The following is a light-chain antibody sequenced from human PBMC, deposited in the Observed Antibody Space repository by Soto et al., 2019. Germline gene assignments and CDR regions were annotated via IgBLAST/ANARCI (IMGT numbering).Light chain of an antibody. CDR1: QSVSSY. J-gene: IGKJ2*01. CDR3: QQRSKWPRN. Sequence: EIVLTQSPATLSLSPGDRATLSCRASQSVSSYLAWYQQKPGQAPRLLIYDASNRDTGIPARFSGSGSRTDFSLTSSSIGREDFAVYYCQQRSKWPRNFGQGTKLEIK. V-gene: IGKV3-11*01. CDR2: DAS.